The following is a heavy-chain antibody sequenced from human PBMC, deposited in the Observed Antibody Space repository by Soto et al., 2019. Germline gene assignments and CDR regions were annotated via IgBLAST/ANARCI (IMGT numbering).Heavy chain of an antibody. D-gene: IGHD2-2*01. Sequence: ASVKVSCKASGFTFSDYGLSWVRQAPGQPLEWMGWISGDNINSKYSHKFQGRLTMTTDTSTATASMELRSLTSDDTAVYYCGREGQELAQEKYYQVNGMDVWGQGTTVTVSS. J-gene: IGHJ6*02. V-gene: IGHV1-18*01. CDR1: GFTFSDYG. CDR3: GREGQELAQEKYYQVNGMDV. CDR2: ISGDNINS.